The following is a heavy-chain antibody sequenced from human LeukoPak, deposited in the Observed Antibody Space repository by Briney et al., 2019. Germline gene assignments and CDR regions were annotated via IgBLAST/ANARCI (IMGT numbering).Heavy chain of an antibody. V-gene: IGHV3-30*04. D-gene: IGHD1-26*01. CDR3: ARGAILGGYNLIDD. CDR2: ILSDGSIQ. CDR1: GFTFGTYA. Sequence: PGGSLRLSCAASGFTFGTYAMHWVRQAPGKGLEWVAVILSDGSIQNSADSVRGRFIISRDNSKNTLFLRMNRLRTEDTAVYYCARGAILGGYNLIDDWGQGTLVTVSS. J-gene: IGHJ4*02.